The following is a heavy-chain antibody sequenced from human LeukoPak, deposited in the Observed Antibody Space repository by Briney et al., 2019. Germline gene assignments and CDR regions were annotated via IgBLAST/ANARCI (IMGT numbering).Heavy chain of an antibody. V-gene: IGHV3-74*01. CDR2: INSDGGIR. CDR3: ANGPGY. CDR1: GFTFSSYW. Sequence: GGSLRLSCAGSGFTFSSYWMHWVRQAPGKGLVWIARINSDGGIRSYADSVKGRFTIFRDNAKNTLYLQMNSLTAEDTAVYYCANGPGYWGQGTLVTVSS. J-gene: IGHJ4*02.